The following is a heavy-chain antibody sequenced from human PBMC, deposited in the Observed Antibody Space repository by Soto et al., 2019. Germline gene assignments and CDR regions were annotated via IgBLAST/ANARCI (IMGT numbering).Heavy chain of an antibody. V-gene: IGHV1-3*04. CDR3: ARDHGGGSSYGAY. CDR1: GYTFTSYA. CDR2: INTGNGNT. D-gene: IGHD3-10*01. J-gene: IGHJ4*02. Sequence: QVQLVQSGAEVKKPGASVKVSCKTSGYTFTSYAMHWVRQAPGQRLEWMGWINTGNGNTRFSQNFQRRVTITRDTPAATAYMELSSLRSEDTAVYYCARDHGGGSSYGAYWGKGTLVTVSS.